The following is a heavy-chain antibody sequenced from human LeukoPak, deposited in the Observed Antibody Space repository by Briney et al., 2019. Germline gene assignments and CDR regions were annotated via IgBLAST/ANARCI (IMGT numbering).Heavy chain of an antibody. CDR3: ARETKYCSGGSCYSDGLDI. J-gene: IGHJ3*02. D-gene: IGHD2-15*01. Sequence: SETLSLTCTVSGGSISGYYWTWIRQPPGKGLEWIGSVYDSGSTNYNPSLKSRVTISRDTSKSQFSLKLSSVTAADTAVYYCARETKYCSGGSCYSDGLDIWGQGTMVTVSS. CDR2: VYDSGST. V-gene: IGHV4-59*13. CDR1: GGSISGYY.